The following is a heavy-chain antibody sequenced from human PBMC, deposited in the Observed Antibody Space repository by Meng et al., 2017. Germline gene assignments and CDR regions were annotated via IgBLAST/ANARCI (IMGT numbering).Heavy chain of an antibody. CDR2: IYHSGST. J-gene: IGHJ4*02. V-gene: IGHV4-4*02. CDR1: GGSISSSNW. D-gene: IGHD3-22*01. Sequence: QVQLEESGPGLVKPSGTMALACAVSGGSISSSNWGSWVRQPPGKGLEWIGEIYHSGSTNYNPSLKSRVTISVDKSKNQFSLKLSSVTAADTAVYYCARFLYYYDSSGYAEDWGQGTLVTVSS. CDR3: ARFLYYYDSSGYAED.